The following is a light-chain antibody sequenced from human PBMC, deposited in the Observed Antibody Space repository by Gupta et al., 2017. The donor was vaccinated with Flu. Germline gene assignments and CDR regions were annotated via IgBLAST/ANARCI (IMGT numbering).Light chain of an antibody. J-gene: IGKJ2*01. CDR2: AAS. V-gene: IGKV1-9*01. CDR3: QQLHTYPYT. CDR1: QDIRFY. Sequence: DIQLTQSPSFLSASVGDRVTITCRASQDIRFYLAWYQQKPGKAPKLLIYAASTLQGGVPSRFNGSGSGTEFTLTFSSLQPENFATYYCQQLHTYPYTFGQGTKLEIK.